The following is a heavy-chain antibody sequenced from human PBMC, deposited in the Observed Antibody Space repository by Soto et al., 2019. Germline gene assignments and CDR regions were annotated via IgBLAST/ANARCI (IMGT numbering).Heavy chain of an antibody. CDR3: AKLVGGVKAIGAPGDWLDP. J-gene: IGHJ5*02. D-gene: IGHD3-3*01. V-gene: IGHV3-30*18. CDR1: GFMFSGYG. CDR2: ISHDGSEK. Sequence: QVQLVESGGGVVQPGDSLRLSCAASGFMFSGYGMHWIRQAPGKGLEWVAVISHDGSEKYYGDSVKGRCTVSRDNSNNTLFLQSDSLRAEDTAVYYCAKLVGGVKAIGAPGDWLDPWGQGTLVTVSS.